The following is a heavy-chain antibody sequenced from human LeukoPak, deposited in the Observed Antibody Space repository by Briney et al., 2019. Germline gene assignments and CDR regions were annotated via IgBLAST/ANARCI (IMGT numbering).Heavy chain of an antibody. CDR2: ISGSGGST. J-gene: IGHJ4*02. CDR1: GFTFSSYA. V-gene: IGHV3-23*01. D-gene: IGHD2-2*01. CDR3: AKCALVSRVVPAAPFDY. Sequence: GGSLRLSRAASGFTFSSYAMSWVRQAPGKGLEWVSAISGSGGSTYYADSVKGRFTISRDNSKNTLYLQMNSLRAEDTAVYYCAKCALVSRVVPAAPFDYWGQGTLVTVSS.